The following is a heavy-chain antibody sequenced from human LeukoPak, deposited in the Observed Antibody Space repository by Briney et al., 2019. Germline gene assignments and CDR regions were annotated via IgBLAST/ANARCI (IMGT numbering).Heavy chain of an antibody. CDR1: GFTFSSYA. J-gene: IGHJ6*02. CDR2: ISYDGSNK. Sequence: PGRSLRLSCAASGFTFSSYAMHWVRQAPGKGLEWVAVISYDGSNKYYADSVKGRFTISRDNSKNTLYLQMNSLRAEDTAVYYCARERTTVTHSGGYGMDVWGQGTTVTVS. D-gene: IGHD4-17*01. V-gene: IGHV3-30-3*01. CDR3: ARERTTVTHSGGYGMDV.